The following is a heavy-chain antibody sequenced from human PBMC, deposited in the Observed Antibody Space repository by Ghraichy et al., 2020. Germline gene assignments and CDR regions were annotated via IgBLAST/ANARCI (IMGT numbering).Heavy chain of an antibody. V-gene: IGHV3-23*01. J-gene: IGHJ4*02. CDR3: AKNGASMVRGVIVSACEY. CDR1: GFSFGSYA. Sequence: GGSLRLSCAASGFSFGSYAMTWVRQAPGQGLEWVSGISGSGGTIHCADSVKGRFTTSRDKSKNTLYLQMNSLRVEDTAVYYCAKNGASMVRGVIVSACEYWGQGTLVIVSS. D-gene: IGHD3-10*01. CDR2: ISGSGGTI.